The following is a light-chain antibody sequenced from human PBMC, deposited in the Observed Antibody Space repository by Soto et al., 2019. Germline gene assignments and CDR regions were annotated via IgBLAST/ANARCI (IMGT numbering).Light chain of an antibody. J-gene: IGLJ3*02. Sequence: QSVLTQPASVSGSPGQSITISCSGSSSNIGSNYVYWYQQLPGTAPKLLIYSNNQRPSGVPDRFSGSKSGTSASLAISGLRSEDEADYYCAAWDDSLSGRVFGGGTQLTVL. CDR2: SNN. V-gene: IGLV1-47*02. CDR1: SSNIGSNY. CDR3: AAWDDSLSGRV.